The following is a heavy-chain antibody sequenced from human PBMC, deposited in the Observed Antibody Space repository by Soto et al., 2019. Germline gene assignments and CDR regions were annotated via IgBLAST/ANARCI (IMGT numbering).Heavy chain of an antibody. Sequence: GGSLRLSCAASGFTFSSYGMHWVRQAPGKGLEWVAVIWYDGSNKYYADSVKGRFTISRDNSKNTLFPQMTSLRAEDTAVYYCTRDDGECGGGSCYGVPMAVWGKGTTVTVSS. CDR1: GFTFSSYG. CDR2: IWYDGSNK. D-gene: IGHD2-15*01. J-gene: IGHJ6*03. V-gene: IGHV3-33*01. CDR3: TRDDGECGGGSCYGVPMAV.